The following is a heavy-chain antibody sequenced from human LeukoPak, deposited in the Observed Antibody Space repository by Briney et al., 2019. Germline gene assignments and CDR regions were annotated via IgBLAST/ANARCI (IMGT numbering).Heavy chain of an antibody. Sequence: GGSLRLSCVASGFTFSTYGMSWVRQAPGKGLEWVSAISGSGGSTYYADSVKGRFTISRDNSKNTLYLQMNSLRAEDTAVYYCAKDGGEYYDILTGYYPRLYYMDVWGKGTTVTVSS. CDR2: ISGSGGST. D-gene: IGHD3-9*01. J-gene: IGHJ6*03. CDR3: AKDGGEYYDILTGYYPRLYYMDV. CDR1: GFTFSTYG. V-gene: IGHV3-23*01.